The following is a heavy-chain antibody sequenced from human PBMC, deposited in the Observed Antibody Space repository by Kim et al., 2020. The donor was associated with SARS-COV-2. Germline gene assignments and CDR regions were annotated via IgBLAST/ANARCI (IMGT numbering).Heavy chain of an antibody. J-gene: IGHJ4*02. D-gene: IGHD4-17*01. V-gene: IGHV3-49*03. CDR1: GFTFGDYA. CDR3: TRDGYGDYEGVGDY. CDR2: IRSKAYGGTT. Sequence: GGSLRLSCTASGFTFGDYAMSWFRQAPGKGLEWVGFIRSKAYGGTTEYAASVKGRFTISRDDSKSIAYLQMNSLKTEDTAVYYCTRDGYGDYEGVGDYWGQGTLVTVSS.